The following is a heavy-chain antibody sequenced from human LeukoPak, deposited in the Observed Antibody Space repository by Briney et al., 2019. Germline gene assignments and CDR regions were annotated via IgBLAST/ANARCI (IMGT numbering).Heavy chain of an antibody. CDR3: ARGGRYYDGSDYHNWFDP. D-gene: IGHD3-22*01. CDR2: ISSDGANK. CDR1: GFTFTDYT. Sequence: GGSLRLSCEASGFTFTDYTLHWVRQAPGKDLEWVAFISSDGANKHYADSVNGRFTISRDNSKNTLYLQMNSLRSEDTAVFYCARGGRYYDGSDYHNWFDPWGQGILVTVSS. J-gene: IGHJ5*02. V-gene: IGHV3-30*04.